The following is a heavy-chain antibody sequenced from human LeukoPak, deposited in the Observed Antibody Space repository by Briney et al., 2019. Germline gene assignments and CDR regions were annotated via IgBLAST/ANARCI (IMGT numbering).Heavy chain of an antibody. J-gene: IGHJ5*02. V-gene: IGHV4-30-2*01. CDR1: GGSISSGGYS. CDR2: IYHSGST. CDR3: AREGPWFDP. Sequence: PSETLSLTCAVSGGSISSGGYSWSWIRQPPRKGLEWIGYIYHSGSTYYNPSLKNRVTISVDRSKNQFSLKLSSVTAADTAVYYCAREGPWFDPWGQGTLVTVSS.